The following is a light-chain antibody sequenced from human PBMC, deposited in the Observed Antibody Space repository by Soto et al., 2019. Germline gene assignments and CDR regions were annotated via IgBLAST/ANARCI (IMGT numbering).Light chain of an antibody. V-gene: IGKV3-20*01. Sequence: EIVLTQSPGTLSLSPGERATLSCRASQSVSSSLAWYQQKPGQAPRLLIYGASSRATGIPDRFSGSGSGTDFTLTSSRLEPEDFAVYYCQQYGSSPRTFGQGTKLEIK. CDR3: QQYGSSPRT. CDR2: GAS. CDR1: QSVSSS. J-gene: IGKJ2*01.